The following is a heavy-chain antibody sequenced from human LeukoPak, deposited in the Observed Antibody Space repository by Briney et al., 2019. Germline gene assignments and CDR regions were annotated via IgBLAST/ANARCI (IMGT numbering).Heavy chain of an antibody. J-gene: IGHJ6*02. V-gene: IGHV4-34*01. CDR2: IKHGGST. CDR1: GGSFSGYY. D-gene: IGHD2-15*01. Sequence: SETLSLTCVVYGGSFSGYYWSWFRQPPGKGLEWIGKIKHGGSTNYNPSLKSRVTISVDTSKNQFSLKLSSVTAADTAVYYCARGPVVVAATPYYYYGMDVWGQGTTVTVSS. CDR3: ARGPVVVAATPYYYYGMDV.